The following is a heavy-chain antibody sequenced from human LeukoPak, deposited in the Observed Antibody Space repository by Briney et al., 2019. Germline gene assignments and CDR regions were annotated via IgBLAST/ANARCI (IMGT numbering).Heavy chain of an antibody. Sequence: SETLYLTCAVYGGSFSGYYWSWIRQPPGKGLEWIGEINHSGSTNYNPSLKSRVTISVDTSKNQFSLKLSSVTAADTAVYYCARGRLKLLAAIGHWGQGTLVTVSS. J-gene: IGHJ4*02. D-gene: IGHD2-15*01. CDR1: GGSFSGYY. V-gene: IGHV4-34*01. CDR2: INHSGST. CDR3: ARGRLKLLAAIGH.